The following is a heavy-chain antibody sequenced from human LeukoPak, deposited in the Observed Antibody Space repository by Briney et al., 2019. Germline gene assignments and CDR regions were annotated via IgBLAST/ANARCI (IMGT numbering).Heavy chain of an antibody. V-gene: IGHV1-18*01. CDR2: ISTYNGNT. J-gene: IGHJ4*02. CDR1: GYTFTNYD. CDR3: AVNWCSGGWYYFDY. Sequence: ASVKVSCKASGYTFTNYDITWVRQAPGQGLEWMGWISTYNGNTNYAQKIQGRVTMTTDTSTSTAYMELRSLRSDDTAVYYCAVNWCSGGWYYFDYWGQGTLVTVSS. D-gene: IGHD6-19*01.